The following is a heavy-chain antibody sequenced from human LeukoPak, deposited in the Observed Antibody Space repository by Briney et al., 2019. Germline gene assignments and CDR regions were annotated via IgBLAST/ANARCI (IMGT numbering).Heavy chain of an antibody. V-gene: IGHV3-30*02. CDR1: GLTFSNYG. J-gene: IGHJ4*02. Sequence: GGSLRLSCAASGLTFSNYGMHWVSQAPGKRLEWVAFIWYDGSNRYYADSVKGRFTISRDNSENTLFLQMSSLRTEDTAVYYCAKDPLGFCTRATCRYLDSWGQGTLVTVSS. D-gene: IGHD2-8*01. CDR3: AKDPLGFCTRATCRYLDS. CDR2: IWYDGSNR.